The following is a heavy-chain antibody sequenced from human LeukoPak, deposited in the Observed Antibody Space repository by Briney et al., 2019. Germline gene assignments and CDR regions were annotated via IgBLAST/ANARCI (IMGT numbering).Heavy chain of an antibody. CDR3: ARAFRGGIDY. J-gene: IGHJ4*02. CDR1: SGSISSRTYS. V-gene: IGHV4-39*07. D-gene: IGHD1-14*01. Sequence: PSETLSLTCSVSSGSISSRTYSWGWIRQPPGKGLEWIGNIYYSGSTYYNPSLKSRVTISLDTSKNQFSLTLSSVTAADTALYYCARAFRGGIDYWGLGTLVTVSS. CDR2: IYYSGST.